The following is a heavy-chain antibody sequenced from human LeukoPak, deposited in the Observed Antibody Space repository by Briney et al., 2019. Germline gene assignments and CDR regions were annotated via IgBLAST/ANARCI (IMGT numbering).Heavy chain of an antibody. V-gene: IGHV7-4-1*02. CDR1: GYTFTSYA. CDR3: ARAIAARPYYYYYGMDV. D-gene: IGHD6-6*01. Sequence: ASVKVSCTASGYTFTSYAMNWVRQAPGQGLEWMGWINTNTGNPTYAQGFTGRFVFSLDTSVSTAYLQISSLKAEDTAVYYCARAIAARPYYYYYGMDVWGQGTTVTVSS. J-gene: IGHJ6*02. CDR2: INTNTGNP.